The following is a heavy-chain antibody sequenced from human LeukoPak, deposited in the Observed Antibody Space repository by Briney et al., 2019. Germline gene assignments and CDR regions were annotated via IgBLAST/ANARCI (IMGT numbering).Heavy chain of an antibody. J-gene: IGHJ5*02. CDR3: ARERHSSGWYQNWFDP. D-gene: IGHD6-13*01. Sequence: SQTLSLTCTVSGGSISSGGYYWSWIRQHPGKGLEWIGYIYYSGSTYYNPSLKSRVTISVDTSKNQFSLKLSSVTAADTAVYYCARERHSSGWYQNWFDPWGQGTLVTVSS. CDR2: IYYSGST. CDR1: GGSISSGGYY. V-gene: IGHV4-31*03.